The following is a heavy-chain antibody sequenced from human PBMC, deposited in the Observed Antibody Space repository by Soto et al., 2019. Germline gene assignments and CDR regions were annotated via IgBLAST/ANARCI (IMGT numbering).Heavy chain of an antibody. CDR1: GYSLSSSNW. J-gene: IGHJ4*02. V-gene: IGHV4-28*01. D-gene: IGHD3-10*01. Sequence: ASETLSLTCAVSGYSLSSSNWWGWIRQPPGKGLEWIGYIYYSGSTYYNPSLKSRVTMSVDTSKNQFSLKLSSVTAVDTAVYYCARNNGSGPKPYFDYWGQGTLVTVSS. CDR3: ARNNGSGPKPYFDY. CDR2: IYYSGST.